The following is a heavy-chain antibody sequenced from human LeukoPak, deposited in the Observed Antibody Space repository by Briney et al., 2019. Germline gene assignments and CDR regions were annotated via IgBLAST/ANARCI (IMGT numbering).Heavy chain of an antibody. CDR1: GFTFSSYA. CDR3: AKDREGYSSSWYTN. V-gene: IGHV3-30*02. Sequence: GGSLRLSCAASGFTFSSYAMHWVRQAPGKGLEWVAFIRYDGSNKYYAVSVKGRFTISRDNSKNTLYLQMNSLRAEDTAVYYCAKDREGYSSSWYTNWGQGTLVTVSS. J-gene: IGHJ4*02. CDR2: IRYDGSNK. D-gene: IGHD6-13*01.